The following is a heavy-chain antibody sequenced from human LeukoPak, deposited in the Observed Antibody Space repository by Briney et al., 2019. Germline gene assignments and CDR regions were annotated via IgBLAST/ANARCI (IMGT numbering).Heavy chain of an antibody. J-gene: IGHJ2*01. D-gene: IGHD5-24*01. V-gene: IGHV3-74*01. CDR2: TDSEGRST. CDR1: GFTFSSYW. Sequence: PGGSLRLSCAASGFTFSSYWMHWVRQAPGKGLVWVSRTDSEGRSTSYADSVKGRFSISRDNAKNTLYLQMNSLRAEDTAVYYCGRGWLQGAWYFDLWGRGTLVTVSS. CDR3: GRGWLQGAWYFDL.